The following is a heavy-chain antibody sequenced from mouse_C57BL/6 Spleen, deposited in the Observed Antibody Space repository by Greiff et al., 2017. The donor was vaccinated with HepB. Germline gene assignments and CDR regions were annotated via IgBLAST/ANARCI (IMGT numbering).Heavy chain of an antibody. CDR2: ISSGSSTI. Sequence: EVKLVESGGGLVKPGGSLKLSCAASGFTFSDYGMHWVRQAPEKGLEWVAYISSGSSTIYYADTVKGRFTISRDNAKNTLFLQMTSLRSEDTAMYYCARGGYYGSSSFAYWGQGTLVTVSA. CDR1: GFTFSDYG. D-gene: IGHD1-1*01. V-gene: IGHV5-17*01. J-gene: IGHJ3*01. CDR3: ARGGYYGSSSFAY.